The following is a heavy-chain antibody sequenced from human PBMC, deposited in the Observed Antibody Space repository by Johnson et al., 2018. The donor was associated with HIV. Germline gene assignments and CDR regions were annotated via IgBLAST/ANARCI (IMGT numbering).Heavy chain of an antibody. D-gene: IGHD5-18*01. CDR1: GFRFDDYG. CDR3: AGGSWYSYGPQDAFDI. J-gene: IGHJ3*02. V-gene: IGHV3-9*03. Sequence: VQLVESGGGLVRPGGSLRLSCAASGFRFDDYGMTWVRQAPGKGLEWVSGISWNSGSIGYADSVKGRFTIPRDNAKNSLYLQMNRLRAEDMAVYYCAGGSWYSYGPQDAFDIWGQGTMVTVSS. CDR2: ISWNSGSI.